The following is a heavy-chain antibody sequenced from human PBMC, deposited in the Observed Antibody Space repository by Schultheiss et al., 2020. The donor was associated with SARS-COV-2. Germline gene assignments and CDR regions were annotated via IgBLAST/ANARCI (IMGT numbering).Heavy chain of an antibody. J-gene: IGHJ5*02. CDR1: GFTFSSYW. CDR2: INSDGSNK. CDR3: ARGQHYGDYVP. Sequence: GGSLRLSCAASGFTFSSYWMHWVRQAPGKGLVWVSRINSDGSNKYYADSVKGRFTISRDNSKNTLYLQMNSLRAEDTAVYYCARGQHYGDYVPWGQGTLVTVSS. D-gene: IGHD4-17*01. V-gene: IGHV3-74*01.